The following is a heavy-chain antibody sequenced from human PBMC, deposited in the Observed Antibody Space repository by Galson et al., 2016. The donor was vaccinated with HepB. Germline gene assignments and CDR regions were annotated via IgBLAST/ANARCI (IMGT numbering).Heavy chain of an antibody. J-gene: IGHJ6*02. CDR2: INPSAGST. CDR3: ARGRYYGMDV. Sequence: SVKVSCKASGYTFTNYNMHWVRQAPGQGLEWMGIINPSAGSTSYAQKFQGRVTMTRDTSTSTVYMELSSLRTEDTAVYYCARGRYYGMDVWGQGATVTASS. V-gene: IGHV1-46*03. CDR1: GYTFTNYN.